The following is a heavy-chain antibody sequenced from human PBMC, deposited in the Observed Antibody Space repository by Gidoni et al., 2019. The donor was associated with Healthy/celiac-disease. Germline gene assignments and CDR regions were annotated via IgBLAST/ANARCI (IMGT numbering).Heavy chain of an antibody. V-gene: IGHV3-21*01. CDR2: ISSSSSYI. CDR3: AREIAVAGRDY. J-gene: IGHJ4*02. CDR1: GFPFSSYS. D-gene: IGHD6-19*01. Sequence: EVQLVESGGGLVKPGGSLRLSCAASGFPFSSYSMNWVRQGPGKGLEWVSSISSSSSYIYYADSVKGRFTISRDNAKNSLYLQMNSLRAEDTAVYYCAREIAVAGRDYWGQGTLVTVSS.